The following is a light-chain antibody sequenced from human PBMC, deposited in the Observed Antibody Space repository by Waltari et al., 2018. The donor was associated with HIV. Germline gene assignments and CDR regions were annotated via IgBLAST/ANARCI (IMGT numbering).Light chain of an antibody. V-gene: IGLV4-69*01. CDR3: QTWGAGIVV. Sequence: QLVLTQSPSASASLGASVKLTCSLSSGHSTYPIARPQHQPGQGPRFLTKVNSAGSHRKGDEIPDRFSGSASGPERYLTISSLQSEDEGDYYCQTWGAGIVVFGGGTKLSVL. J-gene: IGLJ2*01. CDR1: SGHSTYP. CDR2: VNSAGSH.